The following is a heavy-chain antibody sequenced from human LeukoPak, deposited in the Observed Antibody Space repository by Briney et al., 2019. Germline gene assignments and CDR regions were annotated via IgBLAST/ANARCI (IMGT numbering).Heavy chain of an antibody. CDR3: SRESSIFWVVARSYMDV. CDR1: GFTFRDHY. CDR2: TRNKAESYKT. D-gene: IGHD3-3*01. J-gene: IGHJ6*03. Sequence: GGSLRLSCAASGFTFRDHYINWVRQAPGKGLEWVGRTRNKAESYKTEYAASVKGRFTISRDDSKKSLYLQMNSLKPEGTAVYYCSRESSIFWVVARSYMDVWGKGTTVTVSS. V-gene: IGHV3-72*01.